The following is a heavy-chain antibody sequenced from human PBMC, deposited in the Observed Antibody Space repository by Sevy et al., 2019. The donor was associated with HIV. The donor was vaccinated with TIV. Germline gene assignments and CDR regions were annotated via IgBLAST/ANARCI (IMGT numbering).Heavy chain of an antibody. CDR1: GFIFSSYV. Sequence: GGSLRLSCAASGFIFSSYVMNWVRQAPGKGLEWVSGISGTGGYTYYADSVKGRFTISRDNSNKILYLEMNTLRVEDTAVYYCAGGSLCGFDDWGQGTLVTVSS. D-gene: IGHD2-21*01. J-gene: IGHJ4*02. CDR2: ISGTGGYT. V-gene: IGHV3-23*01. CDR3: AGGSLCGFDD.